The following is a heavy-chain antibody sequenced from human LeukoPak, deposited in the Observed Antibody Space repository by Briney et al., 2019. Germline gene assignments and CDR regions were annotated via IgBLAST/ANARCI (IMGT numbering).Heavy chain of an antibody. V-gene: IGHV4-59*12. D-gene: IGHD6-6*01. CDR1: GGSISSYY. J-gene: IGHJ4*02. Sequence: PSETLSLTCTVSGGSISSYYWSWIRQPPGKGLEWIGYIYYSGSTYYNPSLKSRVTISVDRSKNQFSLKLSSVTAADTAVYYCARAHARPKFDYWGQGTLVTVSS. CDR2: IYYSGST. CDR3: ARAHARPKFDY.